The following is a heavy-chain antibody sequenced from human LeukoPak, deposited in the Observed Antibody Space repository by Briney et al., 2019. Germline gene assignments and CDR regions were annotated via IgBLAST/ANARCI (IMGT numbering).Heavy chain of an antibody. CDR2: IYYSGSA. CDR1: GYSISSGYY. Sequence: TSETLSLTCTVSGYSISSGYYWSWIRQPPGRGLEWIGYIYYSGSANYNPSLKSRVTISVDTSKNQFSLKLSSVTAADTAVYYCARAGHVVVPAAEHFDLWGRGTLVTVSS. D-gene: IGHD2-2*01. J-gene: IGHJ2*01. V-gene: IGHV4-61*01. CDR3: ARAGHVVVPAAEHFDL.